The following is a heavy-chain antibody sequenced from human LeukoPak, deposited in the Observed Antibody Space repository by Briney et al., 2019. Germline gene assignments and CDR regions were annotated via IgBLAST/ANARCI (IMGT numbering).Heavy chain of an antibody. J-gene: IGHJ6*03. CDR2: INHSGST. V-gene: IGHV4-34*01. CDR3: ARLSYSSSWRPYMDV. Sequence: MPSETLSLTCTVSGGSISSYYWSWIRQPPGKGLEWIGEINHSGSTNYNPSLKSRVTISVDTSKNQFSLKLSSVTAADTAVYYCARLSYSSSWRPYMDVWGKGTTVTISS. CDR1: GGSISSYY. D-gene: IGHD6-13*01.